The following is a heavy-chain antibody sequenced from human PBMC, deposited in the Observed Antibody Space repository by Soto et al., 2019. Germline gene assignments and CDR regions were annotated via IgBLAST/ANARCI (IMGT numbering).Heavy chain of an antibody. V-gene: IGHV4-39*01. CDR3: ASPNSGRYYYFDY. Sequence: QLQLQESGPGLVKPSETLSLTCTVSGGSISSSSYYWGWIRQPPGRGLEWIGSISYTGSAYYNPSLKSRVTIFVDTSKNQVSLKLSSVTAADTAVYYCASPNSGRYYYFDYWGQGTLVTVSS. J-gene: IGHJ4*02. CDR1: GGSISSSSYY. D-gene: IGHD1-26*01. CDR2: ISYTGSA.